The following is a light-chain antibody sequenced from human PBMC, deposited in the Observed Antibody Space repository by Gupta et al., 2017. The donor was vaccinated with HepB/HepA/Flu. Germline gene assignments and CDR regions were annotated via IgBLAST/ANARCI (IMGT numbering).Light chain of an antibody. V-gene: IGLV2-8*01. J-gene: IGLJ3*02. Sequence: QSALTPPPSASGSPAQSVTISCTGTSGDVASYNYVSWYQQHPGKAPKLIIYEVTKRPSGVPDRFSGSKSGNTASLTVSGLQAEDESDYYCSSYAGSDTVVFGGGTKLTVL. CDR3: SSYAGSDTVV. CDR2: EVT. CDR1: SGDVASYNY.